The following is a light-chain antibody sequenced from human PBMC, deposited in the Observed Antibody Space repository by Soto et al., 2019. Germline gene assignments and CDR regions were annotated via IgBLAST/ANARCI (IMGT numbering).Light chain of an antibody. CDR2: DVS. V-gene: IGLV2-14*03. CDR3: SSYTSRSTLG. CDR1: SSDVGGYNY. Sequence: QSALTQPASVSGSPGQSITISCTGTSSDVGGYNYVSWYQQHPGKAPKVMIYDVSNRPSGVSNRFSGSKSGNTASLTISGLQAEDEADYYCSSYTSRSTLGFGGGTKLTAL. J-gene: IGLJ2*01.